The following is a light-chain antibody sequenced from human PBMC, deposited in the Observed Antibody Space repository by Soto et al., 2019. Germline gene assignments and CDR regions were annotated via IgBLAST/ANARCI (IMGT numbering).Light chain of an antibody. J-gene: IGLJ2*01. Sequence: QSVLTQPPSLSAAPGQKVTISCSGSSSNMGNNFVSWYQQLPGTAPKLLIYDNNKRPSGIPDRFSGSKSGTSGTLDITGLQTGDEADYYCATWDGSLPAEVFGGGTKLTVL. CDR2: DNN. CDR1: SSNMGNNF. V-gene: IGLV1-51*01. CDR3: ATWDGSLPAEV.